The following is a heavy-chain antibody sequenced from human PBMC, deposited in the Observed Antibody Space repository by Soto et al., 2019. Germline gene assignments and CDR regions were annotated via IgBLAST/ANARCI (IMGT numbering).Heavy chain of an antibody. D-gene: IGHD2-2*01. CDR2: INPSGGST. Sequence: ASVKVSCKASGYTFTIYYMHCVLQSPLQGLDWMGIINPSGGSTSYAQKFQGRVTMTRDTSTSTVYMELSSLRSEDTAVYYCARVRGYCSSTSCYLDVWGQGTTVTVSS. CDR1: GYTFTIYY. CDR3: ARVRGYCSSTSCYLDV. J-gene: IGHJ6*02. V-gene: IGHV1-46*01.